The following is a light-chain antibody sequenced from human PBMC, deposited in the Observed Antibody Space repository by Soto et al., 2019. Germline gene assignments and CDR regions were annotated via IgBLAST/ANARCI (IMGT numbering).Light chain of an antibody. CDR3: QSYDSSLSGWV. Sequence: QTVVTQPPSVSGAPGQRVTISCTGSRSNIGAGYDVHWYQQLPGTAPKVLIYGNSNRPSGVPDRFSGSKSGTSASLAITGLQAEDEADYYCQSYDSSLSGWVFGGGTKLTVL. CDR2: GNS. CDR1: RSNIGAGYD. V-gene: IGLV1-40*01. J-gene: IGLJ3*02.